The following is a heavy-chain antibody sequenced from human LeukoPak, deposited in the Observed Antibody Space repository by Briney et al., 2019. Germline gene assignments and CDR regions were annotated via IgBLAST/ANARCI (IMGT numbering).Heavy chain of an antibody. V-gene: IGHV3-33*01. CDR2: IWYDGSYK. CDR3: ARGNSDAFDI. CDR1: GFTFSNYA. D-gene: IGHD4-23*01. J-gene: IGHJ3*02. Sequence: GGSLRLSCAASGFTFSNYAMHWVRQAPGKGLEWMAIIWYDGSYKYYADSVKGRFTISRDNSKNTLYLQVNGLTAEDTAVYYCARGNSDAFDIWSHGTMVTVSS.